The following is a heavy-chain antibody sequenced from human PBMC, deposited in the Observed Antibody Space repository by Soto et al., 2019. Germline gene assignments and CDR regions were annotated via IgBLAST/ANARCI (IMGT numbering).Heavy chain of an antibody. CDR3: ARGGSSDWQGAIDI. Sequence: QVQQQPWGAGLLKPSETLSLTCTVYAGSFSHYYWNWIRQSPGKGLEWIGKIKHGGSSSYNPSLTSRVAISVDMTKNRFARTLTCLTAADTAVYYCARGGSSDWQGAIDILGQARIVPVPS. V-gene: IGHV4-34*01. J-gene: IGHJ3*02. CDR1: AGSFSHYY. CDR2: IKHGGSS. D-gene: IGHD6-19*01.